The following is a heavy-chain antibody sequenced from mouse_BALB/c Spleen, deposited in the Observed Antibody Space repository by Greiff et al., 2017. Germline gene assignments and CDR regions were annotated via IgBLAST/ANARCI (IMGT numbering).Heavy chain of an antibody. CDR1: GFAFSSYD. CDR3: ARGVASRLDYAMDY. Sequence: EVKVVESGGGLVKPGGSLKLSCAASGFAFSSYDMSWVRQTPEKRLEWVAYISSGGGSTYYPDTVKGRFTISRDNAKNTLYLQMSSLKSEDTAMYYCARGVASRLDYAMDYWGQGTSVTVSS. V-gene: IGHV5-12-1*01. D-gene: IGHD6-1*01. CDR2: ISSGGGST. J-gene: IGHJ4*01.